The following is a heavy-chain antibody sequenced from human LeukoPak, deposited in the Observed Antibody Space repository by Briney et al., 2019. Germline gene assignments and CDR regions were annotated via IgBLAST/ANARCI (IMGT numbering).Heavy chain of an antibody. Sequence: GGSLRLPCAASGFTFSSYSMNWVRQAPGKGLEWVSSISSSSSYIYYADSVKGRFTISRDNAKNSLYLQMNSLRAEDTAVYYCARDLRGYSYGYNRYYGMDVWGQGTTVTVSS. CDR2: ISSSSSYI. CDR3: ARDLRGYSYGYNRYYGMDV. D-gene: IGHD5-18*01. J-gene: IGHJ6*02. CDR1: GFTFSSYS. V-gene: IGHV3-21*01.